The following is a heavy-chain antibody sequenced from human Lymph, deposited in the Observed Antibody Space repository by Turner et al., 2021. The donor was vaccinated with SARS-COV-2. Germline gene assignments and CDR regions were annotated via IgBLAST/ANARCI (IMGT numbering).Heavy chain of an antibody. CDR1: GFTFSSDG. CDR2: RNYDGGNK. Sequence: QVQLVESGGGGVQPGRSLGLSRAASGFTFSSDGMHLVRQAAGMGVKWLAGRNYDGGNKDYAEFVKCRFTITRDKSKNTQCLKVNSLRADDTAVDYCERGGGALVLCFDYWGQGTMVTVFS. D-gene: IGHD2-8*02. CDR3: ERGGGALVLCFDY. V-gene: IGHV3-33*01. J-gene: IGHJ4*02.